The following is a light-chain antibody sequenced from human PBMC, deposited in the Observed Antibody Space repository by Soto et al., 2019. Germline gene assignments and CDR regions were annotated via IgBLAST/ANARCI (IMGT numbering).Light chain of an antibody. V-gene: IGLV3-21*02. CDR1: NIGSQS. J-gene: IGLJ3*02. CDR3: QGWDDSSEHVV. CDR2: DDS. Sequence: SYELTQPPSVSVAPGQTARIPCGGNNIGSQSVQWNQQKPGQAPVLVVYDDSDRPSGIPERFSGSKSGNTDTLTISRVEAGDEADDYCQGWDDSSEHVVFGGGTKLTVL.